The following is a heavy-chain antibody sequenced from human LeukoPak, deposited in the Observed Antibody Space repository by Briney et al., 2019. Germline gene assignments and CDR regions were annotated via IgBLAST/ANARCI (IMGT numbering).Heavy chain of an antibody. V-gene: IGHV4-34*01. CDR1: GGSFSGYY. Sequence: SETLSLTCAVYGGSFSGYYWSWIRQPPGKGLEWIGEINHSGSTNYNPSLKSRVTISVDTSKNQFSLKLSSVTAADTAVYYCARGQRTWIQLWDWFDPWGQGTLVTVSS. D-gene: IGHD5-18*01. CDR3: ARGQRTWIQLWDWFDP. CDR2: INHSGST. J-gene: IGHJ5*02.